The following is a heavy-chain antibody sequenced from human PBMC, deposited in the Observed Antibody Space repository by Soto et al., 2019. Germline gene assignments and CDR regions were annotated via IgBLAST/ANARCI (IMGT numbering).Heavy chain of an antibody. V-gene: IGHV3-30*18. J-gene: IGHJ6*02. Sequence: ESGGGVVQPGRSLRLSCAASGFTFSSYGMHWVRQAPGKGLEWVAVISYDGSNKYYADSVKGRFTISRDNSKNTLYLQMNSLRAEDTAVYYCAKDENDYGGNSFLAWGYYYYGMDVWGQGTTVTVSS. CDR2: ISYDGSNK. CDR3: AKDENDYGGNSFLAWGYYYYGMDV. D-gene: IGHD4-17*01. CDR1: GFTFSSYG.